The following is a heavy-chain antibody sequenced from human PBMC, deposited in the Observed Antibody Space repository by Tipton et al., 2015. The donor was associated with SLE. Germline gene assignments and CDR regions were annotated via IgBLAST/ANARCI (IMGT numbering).Heavy chain of an antibody. J-gene: IGHJ4*02. CDR2: IYYSGST. Sequence: TLSLTCTVSGGSISSGGYYWGWIRQPPGKGLEWIGSIYYSGSTYYNPSLKSRVTISVDTSKNQFSLKLSSVTAADTAVYYCASSKTGTTNAFDYWGQGTLVTVSP. V-gene: IGHV4-39*01. CDR3: ASSKTGTTNAFDY. CDR1: GGSISSGGYY. D-gene: IGHD1-7*01.